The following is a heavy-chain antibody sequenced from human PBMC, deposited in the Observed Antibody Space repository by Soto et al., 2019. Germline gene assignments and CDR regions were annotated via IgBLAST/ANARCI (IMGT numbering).Heavy chain of an antibody. V-gene: IGHV3-33*01. D-gene: IGHD3-10*01. J-gene: IGHJ5*02. CDR1: GFTFSSYG. CDR2: IWYDGSNK. Sequence: GGSLRLSCAASGFTFSSYGMHWVRQAPGKGLEWVAVIWYDGSNKYYADSVKGRFTISRDNSKNTLYLQMNSLRAEDTAVYYCARDRSYGSGNWFDPWGQGTLVTVSS. CDR3: ARDRSYGSGNWFDP.